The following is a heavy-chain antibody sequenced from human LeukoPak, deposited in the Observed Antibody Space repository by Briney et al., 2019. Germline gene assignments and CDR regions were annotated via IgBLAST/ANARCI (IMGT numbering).Heavy chain of an antibody. D-gene: IGHD2-15*01. V-gene: IGHV1-2*06. Sequence: ASVKVSCKASGYTFTGYYMHWVRQAPGQGLEWMGRTNPNSGGTNYAQEFQGRVTMTRDTSISTAYMELSRLRSDDTAVYYCARSVVVVVAATHFDYWGQGTLVTVSS. J-gene: IGHJ4*02. CDR1: GYTFTGYY. CDR3: ARSVVVVVAATHFDY. CDR2: TNPNSGGT.